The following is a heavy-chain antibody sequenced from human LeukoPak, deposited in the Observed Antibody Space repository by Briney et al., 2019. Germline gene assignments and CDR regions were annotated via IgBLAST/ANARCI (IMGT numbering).Heavy chain of an antibody. V-gene: IGHV3-30*02. CDR2: IRYDGSNK. CDR1: GFTFSSYG. J-gene: IGHJ6*03. CDR3: AKDGVICSSTSCDYYYYMDV. D-gene: IGHD2-2*01. Sequence: AGSLRLSCAASGFTFSSYGMHWVRQAPGKGLEWVAFIRYDGSNKYYADSVKGRFTITRDNSKNTLYLQMNSLRPEDTAVYFCAKDGVICSSTSCDYYYYMDVWGKGTTVTVSS.